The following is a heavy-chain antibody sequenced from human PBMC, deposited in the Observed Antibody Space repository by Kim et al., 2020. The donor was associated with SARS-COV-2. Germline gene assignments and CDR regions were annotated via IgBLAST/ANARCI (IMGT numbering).Heavy chain of an antibody. CDR2: ISSSSSHI. Sequence: GGSLRLSCAASGFTFSSYSMNWVRQAPGKGLEWVSSISSSSSHIYYADSVKGRFTISRDNAKNSLYLQMNSLRAEDTAVYYCAADSPWLPHFDYWGQGTLVTVSS. J-gene: IGHJ4*02. CDR3: AADSPWLPHFDY. CDR1: GFTFSSYS. D-gene: IGHD6-19*01. V-gene: IGHV3-21*01.